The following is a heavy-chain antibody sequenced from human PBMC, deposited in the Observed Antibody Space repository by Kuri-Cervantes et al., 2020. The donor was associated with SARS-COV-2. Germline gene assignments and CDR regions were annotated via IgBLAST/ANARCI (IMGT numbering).Heavy chain of an antibody. CDR3: ASLDFWSGYYPDY. J-gene: IGHJ4*02. Sequence: GESLKISCAASGFTFSSYAMHWVRQAPGKGLEWVLYISSSGSTIYYADSVKGRFTISRDNAKNSLYLQMNSLRAEDTAVYYCASLDFWSGYYPDYWGQGTLVTVSS. CDR2: ISSSGSTI. V-gene: IGHV3-48*04. CDR1: GFTFSSYA. D-gene: IGHD3-3*01.